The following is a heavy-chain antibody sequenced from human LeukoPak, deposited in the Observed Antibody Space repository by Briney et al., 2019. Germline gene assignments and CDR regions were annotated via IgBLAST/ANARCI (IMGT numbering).Heavy chain of an antibody. Sequence: MSSETLSLTCAVYGGSFSGYYWSWIRQPPGKGLEWIGEINHSGSTNYNPSLKSRVTISVDTSKNQFSLKLSSVTAADTAVYYCARGGPGSGWYRNYFDYWGQGTLVTVSS. CDR3: ARGGPGSGWYRNYFDY. J-gene: IGHJ4*02. CDR1: GGSFSGYY. CDR2: INHSGST. D-gene: IGHD6-19*01. V-gene: IGHV4-34*01.